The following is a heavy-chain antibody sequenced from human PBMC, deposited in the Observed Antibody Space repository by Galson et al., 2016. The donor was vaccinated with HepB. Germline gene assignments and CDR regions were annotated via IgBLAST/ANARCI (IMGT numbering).Heavy chain of an antibody. D-gene: IGHD3-22*01. Sequence: SVKVSCKASGGTFSSYAISWVRQAPGQGLEWMGGIIPIFDTANYAQKFQGRVTIIADKSTSTAYMELSSLKSEDTAVYYCARRGTYYYDSSGYADWFDPWGQGTLVTVSS. CDR3: ARRGTYYYDSSGYADWFDP. CDR2: IIPIFDTA. CDR1: GGTFSSYA. V-gene: IGHV1-69*06. J-gene: IGHJ5*02.